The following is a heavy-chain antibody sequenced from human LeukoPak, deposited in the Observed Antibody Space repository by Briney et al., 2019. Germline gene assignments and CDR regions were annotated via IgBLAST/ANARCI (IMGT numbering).Heavy chain of an antibody. CDR2: INPNDGDT. CDR1: GYTFTDYY. Sequence: ASVKVSCKASGYTFTDYYMHWVRQAPGQGFEWMGWINPNDGDTNYAQKFQGRVTMTRDTSISTAHMEVSRQRSDDTAVYYCARANFLYCSSSTCLFDYWGQGTLVTVSS. J-gene: IGHJ4*02. CDR3: ARANFLYCSSSTCLFDY. V-gene: IGHV1-2*02. D-gene: IGHD2-2*01.